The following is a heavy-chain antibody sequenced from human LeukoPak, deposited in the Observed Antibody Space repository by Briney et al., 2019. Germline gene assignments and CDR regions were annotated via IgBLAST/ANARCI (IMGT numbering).Heavy chain of an antibody. CDR2: IHYSGAT. Sequence: KSSETLSLTCNVSGGSISSSNYFWGWIRQPPGKGLEWIGSIHYSGATYYNPSLKSRVTISIDTSKNQFSLKLSSVTAADTAVYFCARDRIFYDTNAYPDYWGQGTLVTVSS. CDR3: ARDRIFYDTNAYPDY. CDR1: GGSISSSNYF. D-gene: IGHD3-22*01. J-gene: IGHJ4*02. V-gene: IGHV4-39*07.